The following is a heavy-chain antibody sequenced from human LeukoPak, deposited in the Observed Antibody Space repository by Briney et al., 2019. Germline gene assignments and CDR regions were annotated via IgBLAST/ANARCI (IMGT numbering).Heavy chain of an antibody. Sequence: MASETLSLTCTVSGGSISSGGYYWSWIRQHPGKGLEWIGYIYYSGSTYYNPSLKSRVTISVDTSKNQFSLKLSSVTAADTAVYYCARDMGMYSSGWYEVDYWGQGTLVTVSS. CDR2: IYYSGST. D-gene: IGHD6-19*01. J-gene: IGHJ4*02. CDR1: GGSISSGGYY. V-gene: IGHV4-31*03. CDR3: ARDMGMYSSGWYEVDY.